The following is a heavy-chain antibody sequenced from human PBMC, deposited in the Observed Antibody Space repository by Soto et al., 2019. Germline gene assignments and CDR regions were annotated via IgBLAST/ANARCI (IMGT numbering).Heavy chain of an antibody. CDR3: AKADYYDSSVH. D-gene: IGHD3-22*01. CDR1: GFMFSSYA. Sequence: DVQVLESGGGLVQPGGCLRLSCTVSGFMFSSYAMSWVRQAPGKGLEWVSGISGSGGNSTYYTDSVKGRFTISRDSSKNTLYLQMHSLRAEDTAVYYCAKADYYDSSVHWGQGTPVTVSS. J-gene: IGHJ4*02. V-gene: IGHV3-23*01. CDR2: ISGSGGNST.